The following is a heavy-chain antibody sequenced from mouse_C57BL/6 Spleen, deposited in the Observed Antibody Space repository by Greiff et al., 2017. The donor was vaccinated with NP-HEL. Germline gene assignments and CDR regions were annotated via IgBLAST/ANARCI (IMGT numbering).Heavy chain of an antibody. CDR3: ARNWGYFDY. Sequence: QVHVKQPGAELVKPGASVKLSCKASGYTFTSYWMHWVKQRPGQGLEWIGMIHPNSGSTNYNEKFKSKATLTVDKSSSTAYMQLSSLTSEDSAVYYCARNWGYFDYWGQGTTLTVSS. J-gene: IGHJ2*01. D-gene: IGHD4-1*01. CDR2: IHPNSGST. CDR1: GYTFTSYW. V-gene: IGHV1-64*01.